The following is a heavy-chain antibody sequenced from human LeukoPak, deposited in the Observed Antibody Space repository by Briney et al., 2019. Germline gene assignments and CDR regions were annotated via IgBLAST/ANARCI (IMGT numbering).Heavy chain of an antibody. J-gene: IGHJ4*02. V-gene: IGHV1-18*04. CDR2: ISAYNGNT. CDR1: GYTFTSYG. D-gene: IGHD3-10*01. Sequence: GASVKVSCKASGYTFTSYGISWVRQAPGQGLEWMGWISAYNGNTNYAQKLQGRVTMTTDTSTSTAYMELRSLGSDDTAVYYCARNSRFSLLWFGELLDYWGQGTLVTVSS. CDR3: ARNSRFSLLWFGELLDY.